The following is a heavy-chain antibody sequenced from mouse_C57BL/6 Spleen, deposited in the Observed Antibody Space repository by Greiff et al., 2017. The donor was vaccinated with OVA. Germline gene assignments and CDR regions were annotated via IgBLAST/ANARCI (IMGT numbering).Heavy chain of an antibody. CDR2: ISSGSSTI. J-gene: IGHJ2*01. Sequence: EVKVVESGGGLVKPGGSLKLSCAASGFTFSDYGMHWVRQAPEKGLEWVAYISSGSSTIYYADTVKGRFTISRDNAKNTLFLQMTSLRSEDTAMYYCAIYYGNYVDFDYWGQGTTLTVSS. V-gene: IGHV5-17*01. CDR1: GFTFSDYG. D-gene: IGHD2-1*01. CDR3: AIYYGNYVDFDY.